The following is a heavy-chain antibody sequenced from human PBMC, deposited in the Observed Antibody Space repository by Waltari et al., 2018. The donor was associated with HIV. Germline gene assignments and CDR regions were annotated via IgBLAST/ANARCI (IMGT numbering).Heavy chain of an antibody. V-gene: IGHV3-30*04. J-gene: IGHJ4*02. D-gene: IGHD6-13*01. CDR1: GFTFSSYA. Sequence: QVQLVESGGGVVQPGRSLRLSCAASGFTFSSYAMHWVRQAPGKGLEWVAVISYDGSNKYYADSVKGRFTISRDNSKNTLYLQMNSLRAEDTAVYYCARERGIAAAGTLDYWGQGTLVTVSS. CDR2: ISYDGSNK. CDR3: ARERGIAAAGTLDY.